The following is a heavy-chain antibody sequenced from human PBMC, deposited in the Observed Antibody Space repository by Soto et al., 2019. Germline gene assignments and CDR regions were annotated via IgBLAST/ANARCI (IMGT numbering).Heavy chain of an antibody. Sequence: PGGSLRLSCAASGFTFSSFAMHWARQAPGKGLEWVAVISYDGRKEYYADSVKGRFSISRDNSNNTVYLQMNSLRPEDTAVYYCARGCSSNDCYTNYYYYYAMDVWGQGTTVAVSS. V-gene: IGHV3-30*04. D-gene: IGHD2-2*02. CDR1: GFTFSSFA. J-gene: IGHJ6*02. CDR2: ISYDGRKE. CDR3: ARGCSSNDCYTNYYYYYAMDV.